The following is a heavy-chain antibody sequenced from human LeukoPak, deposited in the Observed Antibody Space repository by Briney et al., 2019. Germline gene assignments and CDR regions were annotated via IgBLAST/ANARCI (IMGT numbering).Heavy chain of an antibody. Sequence: PGGSLRLSCAASGFTFSSYAMSWIRQAPGKGLEWVSYISSSGSTIYYADSVKGRFTISRDNAKNSLYLQMNSLRAEDTAVYYCARGLGGDIVATIVYYYYYMDVWGKGTTVTVSS. CDR1: GFTFSSYA. CDR3: ARGLGGDIVATIVYYYYYMDV. D-gene: IGHD5-12*01. J-gene: IGHJ6*03. V-gene: IGHV3-11*01. CDR2: ISSSGSTI.